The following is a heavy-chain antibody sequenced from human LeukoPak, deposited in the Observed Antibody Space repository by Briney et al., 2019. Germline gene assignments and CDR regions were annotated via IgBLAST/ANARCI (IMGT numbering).Heavy chain of an antibody. Sequence: SVKVPCKASGGTFSSYAISWVRQAPGQGLEWMGGIIPIFGTANHAQKFQGRVTITADESTSTAYMELSSLRSEDTAVYYCAQVRSSSWYSDYWGQGTLVTVSS. CDR3: AQVRSSSWYSDY. V-gene: IGHV1-69*13. J-gene: IGHJ4*02. CDR1: GGTFSSYA. D-gene: IGHD6-13*01. CDR2: IIPIFGTA.